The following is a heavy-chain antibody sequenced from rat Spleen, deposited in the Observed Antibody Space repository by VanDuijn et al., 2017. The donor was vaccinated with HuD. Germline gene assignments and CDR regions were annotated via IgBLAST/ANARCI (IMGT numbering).Heavy chain of an antibody. J-gene: IGHJ2*01. CDR2: ISFDGSRT. CDR1: GFTFTNYG. Sequence: EVQLVESGGGLVQPGRSLKLSCSASGFTFTNYGMAWVRQAPTKGLEWVATISFDGSRTYYRDSVKGRFTISRDNAKSTLYLRMDSLRSEDTSTYYCAKDESYGYFDYWGQGVMVTVSS. CDR3: AKDESYGYFDY. V-gene: IGHV5-29*01. D-gene: IGHD1-11*01.